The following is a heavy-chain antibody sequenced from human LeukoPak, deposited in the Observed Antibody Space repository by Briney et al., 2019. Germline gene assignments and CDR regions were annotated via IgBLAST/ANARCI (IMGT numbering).Heavy chain of an antibody. Sequence: GGSLRLSCAASGFTFSRYEMHWVRQAPGKGLEWVATISNDGSNKYYADSVKGRFTISRDNSKNTIYLQMSSLRAEDTAVYHCGTIMVSTHFDSWGQGTLVTVSS. CDR3: GTIMVSTHFDS. J-gene: IGHJ4*02. CDR1: GFTFSRYE. V-gene: IGHV3-30-3*01. D-gene: IGHD5/OR15-5a*01. CDR2: ISNDGSNK.